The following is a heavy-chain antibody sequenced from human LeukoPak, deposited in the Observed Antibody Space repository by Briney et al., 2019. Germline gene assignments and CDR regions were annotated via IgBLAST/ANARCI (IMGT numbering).Heavy chain of an antibody. V-gene: IGHV4-59*01. CDR1: GGSISSYY. CDR3: ARTAARYYMDV. D-gene: IGHD6-6*01. J-gene: IGHJ6*03. CDR2: FHYSGST. Sequence: SETLSLTCTVSGGSISSYYWSWIRQSPGKGLEWIGYFHYSGSTNYNPSLKSRVTISVDTSKNQFSLKLSSVTAADTAVYYCARTAARYYMDVWGKGTTVTVSS.